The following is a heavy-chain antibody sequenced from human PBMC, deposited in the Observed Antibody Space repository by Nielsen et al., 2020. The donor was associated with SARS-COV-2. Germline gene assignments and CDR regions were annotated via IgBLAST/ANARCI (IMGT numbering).Heavy chain of an antibody. Sequence: RQAPGKGLEWIGYIYYSGSTYYNPSLKSRVTISVDTSKNQFSLKLSSVTAADMALYYCARERVGGITIFGVVTRYGMDVWGQGTTVTVSS. D-gene: IGHD3-3*01. V-gene: IGHV4-30-4*01. J-gene: IGHJ6*02. CDR2: IYYSGST. CDR3: ARERVGGITIFGVVTRYGMDV.